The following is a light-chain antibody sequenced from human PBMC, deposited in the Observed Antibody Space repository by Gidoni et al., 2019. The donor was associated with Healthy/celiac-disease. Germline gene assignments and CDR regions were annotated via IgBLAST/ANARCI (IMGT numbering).Light chain of an antibody. CDR1: QSVSSSY. CDR3: QQYGSSPGTLT. Sequence: DIVLTQSPGTLSLSPGERATLSCRASQSVSSSYLAWYQQKPGQAPRLLIYGASSRATGIPDRFSGSGSGTDFTLTISRLEPEDFAVYYCQQYGSSPGTLTFGGXTKVEIK. V-gene: IGKV3-20*01. CDR2: GAS. J-gene: IGKJ4*01.